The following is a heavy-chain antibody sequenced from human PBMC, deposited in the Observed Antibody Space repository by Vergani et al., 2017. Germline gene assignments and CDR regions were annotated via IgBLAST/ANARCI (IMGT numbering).Heavy chain of an antibody. J-gene: IGHJ3*02. CDR2: IWYDGSNK. V-gene: IGHV3-33*01. CDR1: GFTFSSYG. D-gene: IGHD3-9*01. Sequence: QVQLVESGGGVVQPGRSLRLSCAASGFTFSSYGMHWVRQAPGKGLEWVAVIWYDGSNKYYADSVKGRFTISRDSSKNTLYLQMNSLRAEDTAVYYCARDMSRYFDWLFSSDAFDIWGQGTMVTVSS. CDR3: ARDMSRYFDWLFSSDAFDI.